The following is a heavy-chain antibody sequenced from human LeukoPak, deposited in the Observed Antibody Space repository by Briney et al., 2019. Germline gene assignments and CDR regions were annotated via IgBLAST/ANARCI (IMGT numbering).Heavy chain of an antibody. CDR3: GRRNDSSGYFDY. D-gene: IGHD6-25*01. J-gene: IGHJ4*02. Sequence: SQTLSLTCTVSGGSISSGGYYWSWIRQHPGKGLEWIGYIYYSGSTYYNPSLKSRVTISVDTSKNQFSLKLSSVTAADTAVYYCGRRNDSSGYFDYWGQGTLVTVSS. CDR2: IYYSGST. V-gene: IGHV4-31*03. CDR1: GGSISSGGYY.